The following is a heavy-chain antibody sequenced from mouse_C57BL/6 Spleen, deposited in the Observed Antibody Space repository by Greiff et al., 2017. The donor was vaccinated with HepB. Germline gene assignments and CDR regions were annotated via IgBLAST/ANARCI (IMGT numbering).Heavy chain of an antibody. CDR2: IYPGDGDT. D-gene: IGHD3-2*02. V-gene: IGHV1-82*01. J-gene: IGHJ3*01. CDR3: ARRAAQAAWFAY. Sequence: QVQLQQSGPELVKPGASVKISCKASGYAFSSSWMNWVNQRPGKGLEWIGRIYPGDGDTNYNGKFKGKATLTADKSSSTAYMQLSSLTSEDSAVYFCARRAAQAAWFAYWGQGTLVTVSA. CDR1: GYAFSSSW.